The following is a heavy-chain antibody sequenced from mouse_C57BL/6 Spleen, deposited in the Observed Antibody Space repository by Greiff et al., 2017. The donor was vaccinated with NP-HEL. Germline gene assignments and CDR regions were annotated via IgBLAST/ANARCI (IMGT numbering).Heavy chain of an antibody. J-gene: IGHJ3*01. V-gene: IGHV1-26*01. CDR2: INPNNGGT. CDR1: GYTFTDYY. D-gene: IGHD2-4*01. CDR3: ARMGYYDYDGGFAY. Sequence: EVQLQQSGPELVKPGASVKISCKASGYTFTDYYMNWVKQSHGKSLEWIGDINPNNGGTSYNQKFKGKATLTVDKSSSTAYMELRSLTSEDSAVYYCARMGYYDYDGGFAYWGQGTLVTVSA.